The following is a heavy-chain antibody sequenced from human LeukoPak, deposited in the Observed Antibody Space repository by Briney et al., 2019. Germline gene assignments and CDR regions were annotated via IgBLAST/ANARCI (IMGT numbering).Heavy chain of an antibody. J-gene: IGHJ4*02. V-gene: IGHV3-33*08. Sequence: GGSLRLSCAASGLIFSNYHMNWVRQAPGKGLEWVAVIWYDGSKKYYADSVKGRFTISRDNSKNTLYLQMNSLGAEDTAVYYCARDLGTTNYFFDYWGQGTLVTVSS. D-gene: IGHD4-17*01. CDR1: GLIFSNYH. CDR3: ARDLGTTNYFFDY. CDR2: IWYDGSKK.